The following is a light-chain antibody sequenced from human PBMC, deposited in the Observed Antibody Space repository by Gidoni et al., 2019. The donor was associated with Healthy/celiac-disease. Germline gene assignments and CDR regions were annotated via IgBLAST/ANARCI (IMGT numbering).Light chain of an antibody. V-gene: IGKV3-20*01. CDR3: QQYGSSPPTCS. J-gene: IGKJ2*04. CDR1: QSVSSSY. Sequence: IVLTQSPGTLSLSPGERATLSCRASQSVSSSYLAWYQQNPGQAPRLLIYGASSRATGIPDRFSGSGSGTDFTLTISRLEPEDFAVYYCQQYGSSPPTCSFGQGTKLEIK. CDR2: GAS.